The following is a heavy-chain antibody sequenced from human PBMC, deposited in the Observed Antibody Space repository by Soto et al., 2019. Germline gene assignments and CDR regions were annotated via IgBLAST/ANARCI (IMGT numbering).Heavy chain of an antibody. D-gene: IGHD6-13*01. Sequence: GGSLRLSCAASGFTFDDYAMHWVRQVPGKGLEWVSGINWNSGSIGYGDSVKGRFAISRDNAKNSLHLQMNSLSAEDTAFYYCVKDESINWYSGHFRHWGQGTLVTVSS. CDR3: VKDESINWYSGHFRH. CDR2: INWNSGSI. CDR1: GFTFDDYA. J-gene: IGHJ1*01. V-gene: IGHV3-9*01.